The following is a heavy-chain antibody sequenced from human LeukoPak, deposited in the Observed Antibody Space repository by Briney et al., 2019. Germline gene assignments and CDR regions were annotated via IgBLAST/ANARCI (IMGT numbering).Heavy chain of an antibody. V-gene: IGHV4-34*01. Sequence: PSETLSLTCAVYGGSFSGYYWSWIRQPPGKGLEWIGEINHSGSTNYNPSLKSRVTISVDTSKNQFSLKLSSVTAADTAVYYCARISYSNYEGDYFDYWGQGTLVTVSS. CDR3: ARISYSNYEGDYFDY. J-gene: IGHJ4*02. D-gene: IGHD4-4*01. CDR1: GGSFSGYY. CDR2: INHSGST.